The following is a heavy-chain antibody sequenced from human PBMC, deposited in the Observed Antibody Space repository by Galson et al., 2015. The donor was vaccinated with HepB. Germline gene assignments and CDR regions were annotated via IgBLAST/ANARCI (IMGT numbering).Heavy chain of an antibody. D-gene: IGHD1-26*01. CDR2: IWYDGSNK. CDR1: GFTFSSYG. J-gene: IGHJ3*02. Sequence: SLRLSCAASGFTFSSYGMHWVRQAPGKGLEWVAVIWYDGSNKYYADSVKGRFTISRDNSKNTLYLQMNSLRAEDTAVYYCARGQGELGLDAFDIWGQGTMVTVSS. CDR3: ARGQGELGLDAFDI. V-gene: IGHV3-33*01.